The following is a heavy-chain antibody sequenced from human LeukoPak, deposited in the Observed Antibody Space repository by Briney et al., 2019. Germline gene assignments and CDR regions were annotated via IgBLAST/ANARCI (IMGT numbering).Heavy chain of an antibody. Sequence: PGGSLRLSCAASGIIFDDYAIHWVRQAPGKGLEWVSLISGDGGTTYYADSVKGRFTISRDNSRNSLYLQMNSLRTEDTALYYCAKMIGIVGPIDAFDIWGQGTMVTVSS. CDR2: ISGDGGTT. CDR3: AKMIGIVGPIDAFDI. V-gene: IGHV3-43*02. CDR1: GIIFDDYA. D-gene: IGHD1-26*01. J-gene: IGHJ3*02.